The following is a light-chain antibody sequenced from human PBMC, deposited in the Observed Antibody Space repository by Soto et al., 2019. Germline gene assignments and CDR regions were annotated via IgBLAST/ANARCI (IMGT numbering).Light chain of an antibody. J-gene: IGKJ2*01. Sequence: EMVLTQSPGTLSLSPGERATLSCRASHSVTRSYLAWYQQKPGQAPRLLIHGVSTRATGIPDRFSGSGSGTDFTLTISRLEPEDFAVYYCQQFGGSPPYTFGQGTKVEIK. CDR1: HSVTRSY. V-gene: IGKV3-20*01. CDR3: QQFGGSPPYT. CDR2: GVS.